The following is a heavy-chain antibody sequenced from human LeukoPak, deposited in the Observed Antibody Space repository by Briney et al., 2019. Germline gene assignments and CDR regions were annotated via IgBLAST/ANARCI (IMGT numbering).Heavy chain of an antibody. Sequence: ASVKVSCKASGYTFTSYDINWVRQATGQGLEWMGWMNPNSGNTGYALKFQGRVTITRNTSISTAYVELSSLRSEDTAVYYCARGGTNYDFRYWGQGTLVTVSS. CDR2: MNPNSGNT. D-gene: IGHD3-3*01. J-gene: IGHJ4*02. CDR1: GYTFTSYD. CDR3: ARGGTNYDFRY. V-gene: IGHV1-8*03.